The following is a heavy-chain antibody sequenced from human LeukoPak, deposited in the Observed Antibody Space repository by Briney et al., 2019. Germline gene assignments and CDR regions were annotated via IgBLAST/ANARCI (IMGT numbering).Heavy chain of an antibody. D-gene: IGHD2-15*01. CDR2: ISAYNGNT. CDR1: GHTFTSYG. Sequence: ASVKVSCKASGHTFTSYGISWVRQAPRQGLEWMGWISAYNGNTNYAQKLQGRVTMTTDTSTSTAYMELRSLRSDDTAVYYCARTGALAKYCSGGSCYSHYYYYMDVWGKGTTVTVSS. CDR3: ARTGALAKYCSGGSCYSHYYYYMDV. V-gene: IGHV1-18*01. J-gene: IGHJ6*03.